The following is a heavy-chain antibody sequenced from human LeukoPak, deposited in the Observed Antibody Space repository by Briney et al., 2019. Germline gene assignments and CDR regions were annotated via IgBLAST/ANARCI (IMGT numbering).Heavy chain of an antibody. Sequence: GGSLRLSCAASGFTFSSYSMNWVRQAPGKGLEWVSSISSSSSYIYYADSVKGRFTISRDNAKNSLYLQMNSLRAEDTAVYYCARDVGGYNGYAFDIWGQGTMVTVSS. CDR2: ISSSSSYI. D-gene: IGHD1-14*01. V-gene: IGHV3-21*01. J-gene: IGHJ3*02. CDR1: GFTFSSYS. CDR3: ARDVGGYNGYAFDI.